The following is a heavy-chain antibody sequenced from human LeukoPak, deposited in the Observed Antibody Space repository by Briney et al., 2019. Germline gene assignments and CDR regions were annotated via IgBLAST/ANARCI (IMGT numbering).Heavy chain of an antibody. V-gene: IGHV1-69*04. Sequence: ASVTVSFKASGGTFISYTISWVRQAPGQGLEWMGRIIPILGIANYAQKFQGRVTITADKSTSTAYMELSSLRSEDTAVYYCARDRNLEGIALSNWFDPWGQGTLVTVSS. CDR2: IIPILGIA. CDR1: GGTFISYT. D-gene: IGHD6-13*01. CDR3: ARDRNLEGIALSNWFDP. J-gene: IGHJ5*02.